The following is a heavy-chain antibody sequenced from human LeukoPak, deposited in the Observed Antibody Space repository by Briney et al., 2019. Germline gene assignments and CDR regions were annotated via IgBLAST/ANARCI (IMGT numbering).Heavy chain of an antibody. J-gene: IGHJ2*01. V-gene: IGHV3-11*01. CDR1: GFTFSDYY. CDR2: ISSSGSTI. Sequence: PGGSLRLSCAASGFTFSDYYMSWIRQAPGKGLEWVSYISSSGSTIYYADSVKGRFTISRDNAKNSLYLQMNNLRAEDSAVYYCAKDLSGYGPYWYFDLWGRGTLVTVSS. D-gene: IGHD6-25*01. CDR3: AKDLSGYGPYWYFDL.